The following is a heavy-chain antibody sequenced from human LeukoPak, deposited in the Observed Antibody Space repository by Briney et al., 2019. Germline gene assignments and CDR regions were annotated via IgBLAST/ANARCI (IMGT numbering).Heavy chain of an antibody. J-gene: IGHJ1*01. Sequence: PSETLSLTCTVSGGSISIYYWSWIRQPPGKGLEWIGYIYYSGSTNYNPSLKSRVTVSVDTSKNQFSLKLSSVTAADTAVYYCARGYSSWNPWGQGTLVTVSS. CDR2: IYYSGST. D-gene: IGHD6-13*01. CDR3: ARGYSSWNP. CDR1: GGSISIYY. V-gene: IGHV4-59*01.